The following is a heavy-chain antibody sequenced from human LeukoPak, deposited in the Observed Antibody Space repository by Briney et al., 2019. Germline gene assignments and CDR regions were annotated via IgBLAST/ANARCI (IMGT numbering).Heavy chain of an antibody. CDR3: AREPGTDYRKYYFDY. D-gene: IGHD3/OR15-3a*01. CDR2: ITSSSSAI. V-gene: IGHV3-48*01. Sequence: GGSLRLSCAASGFTFSSYNMNWVRQAPGKGLEWVSYITSSSSAIYYADSVKGRFTISRDNSKNTVYLQMDSLRAEDTAVYYCAREPGTDYRKYYFDYWGQGTLVTVSS. CDR1: GFTFSSYN. J-gene: IGHJ4*02.